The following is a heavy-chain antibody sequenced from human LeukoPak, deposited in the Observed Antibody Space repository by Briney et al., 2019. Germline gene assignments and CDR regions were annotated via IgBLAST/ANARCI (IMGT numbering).Heavy chain of an antibody. CDR2: IKEDGSVR. CDR3: ARDPGYSSFDY. V-gene: IGHV3-7*01. J-gene: IGHJ4*02. D-gene: IGHD6-13*01. Sequence: GGSLRLSCGVSGFTFGRSWMSWVRQTPAKGLEFVANIKEDGSVRNYVDSVQGRFTISRDNAKNSLYLHMHSLRAEDTAVYYCARDPGYSSFDYWGQGTLVTVSS. CDR1: GFTFGRSW.